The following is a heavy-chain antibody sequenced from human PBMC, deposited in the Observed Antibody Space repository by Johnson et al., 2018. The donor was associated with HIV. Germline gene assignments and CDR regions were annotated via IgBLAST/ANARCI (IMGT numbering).Heavy chain of an antibody. CDR3: AREGGIAAAGTDAFDI. V-gene: IGHV3-74*01. J-gene: IGHJ3*02. D-gene: IGHD6-13*01. Sequence: VQLVESGGGLVQPGGSLRLSCAVSGFTFNTYWMHWVRQAPGKGLVWVARINNDGGSTSYVDSVKGRFTISRDNAKNTLYLQMNSLRADDTAVYFCAREGGIAAAGTDAFDIWGQGTMVTVSS. CDR1: GFTFNTYW. CDR2: INNDGGST.